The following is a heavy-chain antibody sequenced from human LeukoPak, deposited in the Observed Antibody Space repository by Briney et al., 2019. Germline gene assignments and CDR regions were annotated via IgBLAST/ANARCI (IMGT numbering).Heavy chain of an antibody. CDR2: IYTSGGT. J-gene: IGHJ4*02. CDR1: GCSISSGYY. CDR3: ARAGSGALRD. V-gene: IGHV4-4*07. D-gene: IGHD3-10*01. Sequence: SETLSPTCTVSGCSISSGYYWSWIRQPAGKGLEWIGLIYTSGGTNYNPSLKNRVTMSVDTSKNQFSLKLSSVTAADTAVYYCARAGSGALRDWGQGTLVTVSS.